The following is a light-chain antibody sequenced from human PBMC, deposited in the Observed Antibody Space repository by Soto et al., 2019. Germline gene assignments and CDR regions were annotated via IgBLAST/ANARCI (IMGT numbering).Light chain of an antibody. Sequence: EIGLTQSPGTLSLSPGETATLSCRASQTIGSTYLAWYQQKPGQAPRLLIFGSSNRATGIPDRFSGSGSGTDFTLSISRLEPEDFAVYYCQQYASSPLLTFGGGTK. CDR1: QTIGSTY. CDR2: GSS. CDR3: QQYASSPLLT. V-gene: IGKV3-20*01. J-gene: IGKJ4*01.